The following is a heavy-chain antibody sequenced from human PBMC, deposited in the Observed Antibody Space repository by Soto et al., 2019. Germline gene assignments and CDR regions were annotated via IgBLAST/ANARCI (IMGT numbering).Heavy chain of an antibody. CDR2: ISSSSSYI. Sequence: GGSLRLSCAASGFTFSSYSMNWVRQAPGKGLEWVSSISSSSSYIYYADSVKGRFTISRDNAKNSLYLQMNSLRAEDTAVYYCARDQRGHELPYYYMDVWGKGTTVTVSS. CDR1: GFTFSSYS. J-gene: IGHJ6*03. D-gene: IGHD1-7*01. CDR3: ARDQRGHELPYYYMDV. V-gene: IGHV3-21*01.